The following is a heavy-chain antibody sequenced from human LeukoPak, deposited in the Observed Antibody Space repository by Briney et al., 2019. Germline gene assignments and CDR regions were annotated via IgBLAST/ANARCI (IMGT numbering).Heavy chain of an antibody. Sequence: PSETLSLTCSVSGGSISSFYWSWIRQPPGRGLEWIAYIHNSGDTNYNPSLKSRVTISVDMSKNQFSLKLTSVTAADTAVYYCARRHNYYDSSGYYLSWFDPWGQGTLVTVSS. CDR1: GGSISSFY. J-gene: IGHJ5*02. D-gene: IGHD3-22*01. CDR3: ARRHNYYDSSGYYLSWFDP. CDR2: IHNSGDT. V-gene: IGHV4-59*08.